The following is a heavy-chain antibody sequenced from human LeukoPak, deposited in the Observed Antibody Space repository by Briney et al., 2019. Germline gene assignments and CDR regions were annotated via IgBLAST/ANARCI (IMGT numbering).Heavy chain of an antibody. Sequence: PGGSLRLSCAASGFTFSSYGMHWVRQAPGKGLEWVAFIRYDGSNKYYADSVKGRFTISRDNSKNTLYLQMNRLRAEDTAVYYCAKGATGTTTRGAYLDYWGQGTLVTVSS. CDR1: GFTFSSYG. D-gene: IGHD1-7*01. V-gene: IGHV3-30*02. CDR2: IRYDGSNK. J-gene: IGHJ4*02. CDR3: AKGATGTTTRGAYLDY.